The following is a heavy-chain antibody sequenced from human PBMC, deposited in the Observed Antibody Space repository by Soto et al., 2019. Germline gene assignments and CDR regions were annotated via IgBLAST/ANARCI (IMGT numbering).Heavy chain of an antibody. D-gene: IGHD2-15*01. CDR1: GGSISSGGYS. J-gene: IGHJ4*02. V-gene: IGHV4-30-2*01. CDR3: ARARGYCSGGSCYSEVGYFDY. Sequence: SETLSLTCAVSGGSISSGGYSWSWIRQPPGKGLEWIGYIYHSGSTYYNPPLKSRVTISVDRSKNQFSLKLSSVTAADTAVYYCARARGYCSGGSCYSEVGYFDYWGQGTLVTVSS. CDR2: IYHSGST.